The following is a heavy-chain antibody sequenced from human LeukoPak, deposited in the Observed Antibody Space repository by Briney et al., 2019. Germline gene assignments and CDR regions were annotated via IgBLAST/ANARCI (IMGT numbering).Heavy chain of an antibody. Sequence: NSSETLSLTCSVSGGSISPFYWSWVRQPPGKGLEYIGYISYTGSTNSNPSLKSRLTISVDTSKNLFSLRLSSVTAADTAVYYCARDYKGYYYDSSGYYLFDYWGQGTLVTVSS. D-gene: IGHD3-22*01. CDR1: GGSISPFY. CDR3: ARDYKGYYYDSSGYYLFDY. CDR2: ISYTGST. J-gene: IGHJ4*02. V-gene: IGHV4-59*12.